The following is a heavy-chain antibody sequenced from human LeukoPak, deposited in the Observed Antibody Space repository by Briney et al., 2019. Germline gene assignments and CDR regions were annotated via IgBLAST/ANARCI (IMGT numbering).Heavy chain of an antibody. CDR2: ISYDGSNK. CDR1: GFTFSSYA. V-gene: IGHV3-30*04. CDR3: ARTGAGVATIRYAGYYFDY. D-gene: IGHD5-12*01. Sequence: GRSLRLSCAASGFTFSSYAMHWVRQAPGKGLEWVAVISYDGSNKYYADSVKGRFTISRDNYKNTLYLQMNSLRAEDTAVYYCARTGAGVATIRYAGYYFDYWGQGTLVTVSS. J-gene: IGHJ4*02.